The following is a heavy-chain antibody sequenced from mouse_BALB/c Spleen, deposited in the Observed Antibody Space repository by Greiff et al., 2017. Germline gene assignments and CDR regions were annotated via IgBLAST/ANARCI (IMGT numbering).Heavy chain of an antibody. CDR1: GYAFTNYL. CDR2: INPGSGGT. V-gene: IGHV1-54*03. J-gene: IGHJ3*01. Sequence: QVQLQPSGAELVRPGTSVKVSCKASGYAFTNYLIEWVKQRPGQGLEWIGVINPGSGGTNYNEKFKGKATLTADKSSSTAYMQLSSLTSDDSAVYFCARPLYGSSYTWFAYWGQGTLVTVSA. CDR3: ARPLYGSSYTWFAY. D-gene: IGHD1-1*01.